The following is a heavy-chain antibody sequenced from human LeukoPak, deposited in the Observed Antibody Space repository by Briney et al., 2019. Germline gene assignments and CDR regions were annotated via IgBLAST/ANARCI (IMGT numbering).Heavy chain of an antibody. V-gene: IGHV3-23*01. CDR2: ISGSGGRT. CDR1: AFTFSSYA. D-gene: IGHD3-10*01. CDR3: AKDIRDGSGTHGYFDY. J-gene: IGHJ4*02. Sequence: GGSLRLSCATSAFTFSSYAMSWVRQAPGKGLEWVSGISGSGGRTYYADAAKGRFTISRDNSKNTLYLQINSLRVEDTAIYYCAKDIRDGSGTHGYFDYWGQGTLVTVSS.